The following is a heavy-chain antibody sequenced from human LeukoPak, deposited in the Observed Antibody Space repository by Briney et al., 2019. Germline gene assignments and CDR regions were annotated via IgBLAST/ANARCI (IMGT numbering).Heavy chain of an antibody. CDR2: ISGSGGRT. J-gene: IGHJ4*02. Sequence: GGSLRLSCAASGFTFSSYAMSWVRQAPGKGLEWVSAISGSGGRTYYADSVKGRFTISRDNSKNTLYLQMNSLRAEDTAVYYCAKDTSWAAAGDYFDYWGQGTLVTVSS. CDR3: AKDTSWAAAGDYFDY. V-gene: IGHV3-23*01. CDR1: GFTFSSYA. D-gene: IGHD6-13*01.